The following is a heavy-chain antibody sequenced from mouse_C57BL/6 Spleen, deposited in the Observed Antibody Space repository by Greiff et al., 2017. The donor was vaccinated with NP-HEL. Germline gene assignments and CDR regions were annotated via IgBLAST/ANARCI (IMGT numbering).Heavy chain of an antibody. CDR2: IHPNSGST. Sequence: QVQLQQPGAELVKPGASVKLSCKASGYTFTSYWMHWVKQRPGQGLEWIGMIHPNSGSTNYNEKFKSKATLTVDKSSSTAYMQLSSLTSEDSAVYYCALGYYGSSPYWYFDVWGTGTTVTVSS. V-gene: IGHV1-64*01. J-gene: IGHJ1*03. CDR3: ALGYYGSSPYWYFDV. CDR1: GYTFTSYW. D-gene: IGHD1-1*01.